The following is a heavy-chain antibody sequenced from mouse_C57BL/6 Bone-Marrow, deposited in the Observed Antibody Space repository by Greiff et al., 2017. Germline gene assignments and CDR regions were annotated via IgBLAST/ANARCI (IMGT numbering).Heavy chain of an antibody. J-gene: IGHJ1*03. D-gene: IGHD1-1*01. CDR3: ARPYYGSSYGYFDV. CDR2: IHPNSGST. V-gene: IGHV1-64*01. Sequence: QVQLKQPGAVLVKPGASVKLSCKASGYTFTSYWMHWVKQRPGQGLEWIGMIHPNSGSTNYNEKFKSKATLTVDKSSSTAYMQLSSLTSEDSAVYYCARPYYGSSYGYFDVWGTGTTVTVSS. CDR1: GYTFTSYW.